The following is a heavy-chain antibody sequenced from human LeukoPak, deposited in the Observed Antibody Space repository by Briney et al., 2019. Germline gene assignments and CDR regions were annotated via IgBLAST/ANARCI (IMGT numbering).Heavy chain of an antibody. V-gene: IGHV1-2*02. J-gene: IGHJ4*02. CDR2: INPHSGGT. D-gene: IGHD3-3*01. CDR3: ARDRFVDYNFWSGYYPPAEIDY. Sequence: ASVKVSCKASGYTFTNYYIHWVRQAPGQGLEWMGRINPHSGGTNYAQKFQGRVTITADKSTSTAYMELSSRRSEDTAVYYCARDRFVDYNFWSGYYPPAEIDYWGQGTLVTVSS. CDR1: GYTFTNYY.